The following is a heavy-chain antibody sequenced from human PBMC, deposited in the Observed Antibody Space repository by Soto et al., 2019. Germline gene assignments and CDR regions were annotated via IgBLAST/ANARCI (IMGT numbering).Heavy chain of an antibody. V-gene: IGHV3-48*01. D-gene: IGHD2-2*01. CDR3: AKTYCSSTSCYLLYDFWSGCSLHAFDI. Sequence: LRLSCAASGFTFSSYSMNWVRQAPGKGLEWVSYISSSSSTIYYADSVKGRFTISRDNAKNSLYLQMNSLRAEDTAVYYCAKTYCSSTSCYLLYDFWSGCSLHAFDIWGQGTMVTVSS. J-gene: IGHJ3*02. CDR1: GFTFSSYS. CDR2: ISSSSSTI.